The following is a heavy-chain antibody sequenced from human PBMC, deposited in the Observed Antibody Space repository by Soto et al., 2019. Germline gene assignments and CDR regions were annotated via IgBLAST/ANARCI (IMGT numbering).Heavy chain of an antibody. Sequence: QVQLVESGGGVVQPGRSLRLSCAASGFTFSSYGMHWVRQAPGKGLEWVAVISYDGSNKYYADSVKGRFTISRDNSKNTLYLQMNGLRAEDTAVYYCAKDFGVDTAMGGYRFDYWGQGTLVTVSS. CDR2: ISYDGSNK. CDR1: GFTFSSYG. V-gene: IGHV3-30*18. CDR3: AKDFGVDTAMGGYRFDY. D-gene: IGHD5-18*01. J-gene: IGHJ4*02.